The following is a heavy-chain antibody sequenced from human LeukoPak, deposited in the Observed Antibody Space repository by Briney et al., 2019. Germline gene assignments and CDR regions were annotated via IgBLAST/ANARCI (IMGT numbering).Heavy chain of an antibody. CDR3: ARSYDSRGYFYYGMDV. Sequence: SETLSLTCTVSGGXINSYYGSWIRQPPGKGLEWIAYIHYSGSTGYNPSLKSRATISVDTSKNQFSLKLSSVTAADTAVYYCARSYDSRGYFYYGMDVWGQGTTVTVSS. J-gene: IGHJ6*02. CDR2: IHYSGST. D-gene: IGHD3-22*01. CDR1: GGXINSYY. V-gene: IGHV4-59*01.